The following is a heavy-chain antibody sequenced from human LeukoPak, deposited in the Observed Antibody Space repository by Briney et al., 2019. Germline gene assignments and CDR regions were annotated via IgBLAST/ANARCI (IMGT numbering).Heavy chain of an antibody. Sequence: SETLSLTCTVSGGSISIYYWRWIRQPAGKGLEWIGRIYTSGSTNYNPSLKSRVTMSVDTSKNQFSLKLSSVTAADTAVYYCARISAGIVVVPAARYYYMDVWGKGTTVTVSS. J-gene: IGHJ6*03. CDR3: ARISAGIVVVPAARYYYMDV. CDR2: IYTSGST. CDR1: GGSISIYY. V-gene: IGHV4-4*07. D-gene: IGHD2-2*01.